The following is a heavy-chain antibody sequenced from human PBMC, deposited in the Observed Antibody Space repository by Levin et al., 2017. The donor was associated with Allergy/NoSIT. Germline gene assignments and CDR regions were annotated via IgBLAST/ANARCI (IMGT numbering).Heavy chain of an antibody. Sequence: SSETLSLVCTVSGGSISSGSYYWGWIRQPPGKGLEWIGNIYYTGSTYYNPSLKSRVTMSVDTSKNQFSLRLNSVTAADTAVYYCARLEHYGSGAFRYFDLWGRGTLVTVSS. D-gene: IGHD3-10*01. J-gene: IGHJ2*01. CDR2: IYYTGST. V-gene: IGHV4-39*01. CDR3: ARLEHYGSGAFRYFDL. CDR1: GGSISSGSYY.